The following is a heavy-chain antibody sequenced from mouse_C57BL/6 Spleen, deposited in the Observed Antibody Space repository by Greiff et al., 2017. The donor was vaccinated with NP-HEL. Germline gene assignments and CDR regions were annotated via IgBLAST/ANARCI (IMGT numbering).Heavy chain of an antibody. V-gene: IGHV5-17*01. CDR3: ARRGHYGSSLGYAMDY. Sequence: EVHLVESGGGLVKPGGSLKLSCAASGFTFSDYGMHWVRQAPEKGLEWVAYISSGSSTIYYADTVKGRFTISRDNAKNTLFLQMTSLRSEDTAMYYCARRGHYGSSLGYAMDYWGQGTSVTVSS. J-gene: IGHJ4*01. CDR1: GFTFSDYG. CDR2: ISSGSSTI. D-gene: IGHD1-1*01.